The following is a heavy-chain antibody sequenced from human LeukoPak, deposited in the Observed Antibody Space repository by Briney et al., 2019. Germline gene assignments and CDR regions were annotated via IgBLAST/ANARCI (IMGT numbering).Heavy chain of an antibody. CDR1: GFTLRSYS. V-gene: IGHV3-21*01. Sequence: GGSLRLSCAASGFTLRSYSMNWVRQAPGKGLEWVSYISTSSYYIYYADSVKGRFTISRDDAKNSLYLQMSSLRAEDTALYYCARDASGSSTGLMDSWGQATLVTVSS. J-gene: IGHJ4*02. CDR2: ISTSSYYI. D-gene: IGHD1-26*01. CDR3: ARDASGSSTGLMDS.